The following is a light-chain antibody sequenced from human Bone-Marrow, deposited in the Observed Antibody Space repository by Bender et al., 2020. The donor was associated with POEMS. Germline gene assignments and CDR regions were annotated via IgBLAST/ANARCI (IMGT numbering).Light chain of an antibody. J-gene: IGLJ3*02. CDR2: DVS. CDR1: SSDVGSYKL. V-gene: IGLV2-23*02. Sequence: QSALTQPASVSGSPGQSITISCTGSSSDVGSYKLVSWYQQHPGKAPKLMIYDVSKRPSGVSNRFSGSKSGNTASLTISWLQAEDEADYYCAAWDDSLSGRVFGGGTKLTVL. CDR3: AAWDDSLSGRV.